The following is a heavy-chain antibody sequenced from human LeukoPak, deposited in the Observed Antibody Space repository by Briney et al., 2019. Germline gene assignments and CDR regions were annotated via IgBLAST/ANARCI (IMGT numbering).Heavy chain of an antibody. CDR2: IYYSGST. CDR3: ARAHTSSWYMDY. D-gene: IGHD6-13*01. J-gene: IGHJ4*02. V-gene: IGHV4-59*01. CDR1: GGSISSYY. Sequence: SETLSLTCTVSGGSISSYYWNWVRQPPGKGLEWIGYIYYSGSTNYNPSLKSRVTISVDTSENQLSLKLSSVTAADTALYYCARAHTSSWYMDYWGQGTLVTVSS.